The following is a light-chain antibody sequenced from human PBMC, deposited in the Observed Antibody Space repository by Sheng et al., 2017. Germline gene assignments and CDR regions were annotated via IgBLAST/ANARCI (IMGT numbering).Light chain of an antibody. CDR1: QIVTNNY. Sequence: EIVLTQSPGTLSLSPGERATLSCRASQIVTNNYVAWYQQKPGQAPRLLIYGVSSRDSGIPDRFTGSGSGTEFTLTISRLEPEDFAVYYCQQYVSSPQWTFGQGTKVEIK. CDR3: QQYVSSPQWT. J-gene: IGKJ1*01. V-gene: IGKV3-20*01. CDR2: GVS.